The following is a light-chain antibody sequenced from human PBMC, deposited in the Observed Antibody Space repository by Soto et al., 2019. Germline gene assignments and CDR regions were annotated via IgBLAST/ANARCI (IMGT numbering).Light chain of an antibody. V-gene: IGKV1-5*01. J-gene: IGKJ1*01. CDR3: EQYDSRSPWT. Sequence: DIPLTQSPSSLSASVGDRVTITCRASESVTIWLVWYQQKPGKAPRLLIYDASTLEGGVPSRFSASGSGTEFTLTISSLQPDDFATYYCEQYDSRSPWTFGQGTKIEIK. CDR1: ESVTIW. CDR2: DAS.